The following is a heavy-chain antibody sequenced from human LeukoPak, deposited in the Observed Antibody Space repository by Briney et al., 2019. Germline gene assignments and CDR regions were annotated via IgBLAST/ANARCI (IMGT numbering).Heavy chain of an antibody. CDR2: ISASGISI. J-gene: IGHJ1*01. V-gene: IGHV3-48*03. Sequence: GGSLRLSCAAAGLTCDSYDMYWVRQSPGKGPEWVSYISASGISIKYADSVKGRFTISRDNAKNLVYLQMDSLRAEDTAVYYCVPPAAGLHRTISTEYFQHWGQGTPVIVSS. CDR1: GLTCDSYD. CDR3: VPPAAGLHRTISTEYFQH. D-gene: IGHD6-13*01.